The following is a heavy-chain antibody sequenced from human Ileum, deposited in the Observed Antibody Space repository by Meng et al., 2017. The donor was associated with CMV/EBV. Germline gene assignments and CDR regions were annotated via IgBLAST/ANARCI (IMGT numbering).Heavy chain of an antibody. J-gene: IGHJ4*02. V-gene: IGHV6-1*01. CDR3: TYGWPLKY. CDR2: TWYGSKWYY. Sequence: VQIHQSGPGLVKPSQTLSLTCAGDSVSISTESWNWIRQSPSRGLEWLGRTWYGSKWYYEYAVSVKSRITIIPDTSQNQISLQLNSVTPDDTAVYYCTYGWPLKYWGQGSLVTVSS. CDR1: DSVSISTES. D-gene: IGHD3-10*01.